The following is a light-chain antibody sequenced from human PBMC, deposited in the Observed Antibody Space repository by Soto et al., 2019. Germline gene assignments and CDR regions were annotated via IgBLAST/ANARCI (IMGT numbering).Light chain of an antibody. CDR2: LGS. CDR1: ESLLQSNGDNY. V-gene: IGKV2-28*01. Sequence: DIAMTQSPLSLPVTLGETASMSCRSSESLLQSNGDNYLDWYLQKPGQSPHLLIYLGSNRASGVPDRFNGSGSGTDFTLRINRVEAEDVGVYFCMQALQTPLTFGGGTKVDIK. CDR3: MQALQTPLT. J-gene: IGKJ4*01.